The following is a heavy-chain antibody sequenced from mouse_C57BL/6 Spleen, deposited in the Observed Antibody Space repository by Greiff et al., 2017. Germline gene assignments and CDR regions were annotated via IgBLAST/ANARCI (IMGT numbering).Heavy chain of an antibody. CDR3: ARWGSNERYYAMDY. J-gene: IGHJ4*01. CDR2: IYPRSGNT. CDR1: GYTFTSYG. D-gene: IGHD1-1*01. V-gene: IGHV1-81*01. Sequence: QVQLKESGAELARPGASVKLSCKASGYTFTSYGISWVKQRTGQGLEWIGEIYPRSGNTYYNEKFKGKATLTADKSYSTAYMELRRLTSEDSAVYFCARWGSNERYYAMDYWGQGTSVTVSS.